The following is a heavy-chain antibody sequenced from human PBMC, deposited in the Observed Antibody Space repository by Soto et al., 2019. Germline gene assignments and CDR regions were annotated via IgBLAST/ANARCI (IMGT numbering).Heavy chain of an antibody. CDR3: ARVVDTMVRGVKIGYYV. Sequence: ASVKVSCKASGYTFTSYDINWVRQATGQGLEWMGWMNPNSGNTGYAQKFQGRVTMTRNTSISTAYIELSSLRSEDTAVYYCARVVDTMVRGVKIGYYVWGQGTMVTVSS. CDR1: GYTFTSYD. V-gene: IGHV1-8*01. J-gene: IGHJ3*01. CDR2: MNPNSGNT. D-gene: IGHD3-10*01.